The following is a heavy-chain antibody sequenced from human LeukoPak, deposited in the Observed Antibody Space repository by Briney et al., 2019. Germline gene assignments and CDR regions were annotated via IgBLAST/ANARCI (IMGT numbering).Heavy chain of an antibody. D-gene: IGHD3-3*01. CDR2: IYSGGST. V-gene: IGHV3-53*01. CDR1: GFTVSSNY. J-gene: IGHJ6*03. Sequence: GGSLRLSCAASGFTVSSNYMSWVRQAPGKGLEWVSVIYSGGSTYYADSVKGRFTISRDNSKNTLYLQMNSLRAEDTAVYYCARGRREGLEWLPITYYYYMDVWGKGTTVTVSS. CDR3: ARGRREGLEWLPITYYYYMDV.